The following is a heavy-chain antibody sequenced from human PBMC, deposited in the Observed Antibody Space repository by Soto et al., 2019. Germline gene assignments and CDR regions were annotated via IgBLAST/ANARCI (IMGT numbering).Heavy chain of an antibody. Sequence: ASVKVSCKASGGTFSSYTISWLRQAPGQGLEWMGRNIPILGTANYAQKFQGRVTITADKSTSTAYMELSSLISEYTAVYYCAQMATIKGSFDYWGQGTLVTVSS. J-gene: IGHJ4*02. V-gene: IGHV1-69*08. CDR3: AQMATIKGSFDY. CDR1: GGTFSSYT. D-gene: IGHD5-12*01. CDR2: NIPILGTA.